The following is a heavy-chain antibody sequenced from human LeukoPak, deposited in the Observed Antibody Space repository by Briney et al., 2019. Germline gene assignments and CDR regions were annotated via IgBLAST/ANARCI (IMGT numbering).Heavy chain of an antibody. Sequence: SETLSLTCTVSGGSISSNSYYWGWIRQPPGKGLEWIGSIYYSGSTYYNPSLKSRVTISVDTSKNQFSLKLSSVTAADTAVYYCARGSYGAADYYYYYMDVWGKGTTVTVSS. CDR1: GGSISSNSYY. D-gene: IGHD4-17*01. J-gene: IGHJ6*03. CDR2: IYYSGST. V-gene: IGHV4-39*07. CDR3: ARGSYGAADYYYYYMDV.